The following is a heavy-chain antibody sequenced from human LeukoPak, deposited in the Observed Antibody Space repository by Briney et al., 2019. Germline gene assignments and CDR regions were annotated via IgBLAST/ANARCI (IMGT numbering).Heavy chain of an antibody. J-gene: IGHJ6*03. V-gene: IGHV4-4*07. Sequence: SETLSLTCTVSGGSISSYYWSWIRQPAGKGLEWIGRIYTSGSTNYNPSLKSRVTMSVDTSKNQFSLKLSSVTAADTAVYYCARDKIEVGATYYYYYYMDVWGKGTTVTISS. D-gene: IGHD1-26*01. CDR1: GGSISSYY. CDR3: ARDKIEVGATYYYYYYMDV. CDR2: IYTSGST.